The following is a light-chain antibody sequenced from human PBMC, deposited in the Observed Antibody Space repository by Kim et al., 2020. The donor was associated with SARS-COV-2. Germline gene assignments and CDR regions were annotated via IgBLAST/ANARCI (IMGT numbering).Light chain of an antibody. CDR3: QVWDSSSDHPV. J-gene: IGLJ2*01. CDR2: YDS. V-gene: IGLV3-21*04. Sequence: APGKTAEITCGGNNMGSKSVHWYQQRPGEAPVLVIYYDSDRPSGIPERFSGSNSGNTATLTISRVEAGDEADYYCQVWDSSSDHPVFGGGTQLTVL. CDR1: NMGSKS.